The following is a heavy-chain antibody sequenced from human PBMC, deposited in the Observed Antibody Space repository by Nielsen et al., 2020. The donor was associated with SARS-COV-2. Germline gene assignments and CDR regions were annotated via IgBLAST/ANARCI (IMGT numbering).Heavy chain of an antibody. V-gene: IGHV4-34*01. Sequence: SETLSLTCAVYGGSFSGHYWTWIRQPPGKGLEWMGEINHSGTANYSPSLKSRVTVSVDTSKNQFSLMVSSVTAADTGVYYCAGGLKEDYDFWTGQRFYSYDVDVWGQGTTVTVSS. CDR2: INHSGTA. CDR3: AGGLKEDYDFWTGQRFYSYDVDV. D-gene: IGHD3-3*01. CDR1: GGSFSGHY. J-gene: IGHJ6*02.